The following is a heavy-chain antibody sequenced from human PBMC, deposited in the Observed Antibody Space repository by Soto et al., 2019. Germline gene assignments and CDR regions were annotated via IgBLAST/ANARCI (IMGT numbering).Heavy chain of an antibody. J-gene: IGHJ5*02. CDR1: GGSMGSSNW. CDR3: ARKVIPATPPAWFDP. CDR2: IYHSGST. Sequence: SETLSLTCGVSGGSMGSSNWWSWVRQPPGKGLEWIGEIYHSGSTNYNPSLKSRVTISVDKSKNQFSLNLYSVTAADTAVYYCARKVIPATPPAWFDPWGQGTLVTVSS. V-gene: IGHV4-4*02. D-gene: IGHD2-15*01.